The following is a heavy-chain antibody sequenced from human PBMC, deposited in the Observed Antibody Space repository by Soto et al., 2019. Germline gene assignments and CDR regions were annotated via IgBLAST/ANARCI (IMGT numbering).Heavy chain of an antibody. J-gene: IGHJ6*03. CDR1: GGTFSSYT. Sequence: SVKVSCKASGGTFSSYTISWVRQAPGQGLEWMGRIIPILGIANYAQKFQGRVTITADKSTSTAYMELSSLRSEDTAVYYCAGRDCTNGVCYYYYMDVWGKGTTVTVSS. D-gene: IGHD2-8*01. CDR3: AGRDCTNGVCYYYYMDV. V-gene: IGHV1-69*02. CDR2: IIPILGIA.